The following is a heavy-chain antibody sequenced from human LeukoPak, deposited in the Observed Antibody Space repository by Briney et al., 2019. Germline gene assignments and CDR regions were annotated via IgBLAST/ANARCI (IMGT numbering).Heavy chain of an antibody. CDR3: AKPLTIFGVVKNFDY. CDR1: GFTFSNHA. J-gene: IGHJ4*02. Sequence: GGSLRLSCAASGFTFSNHAMSWVRQAPGKGLEWVSAISGSGGSTYYADSVKGRFTISRDNSKNTLYLQMNSLRAEDTAVYYCAKPLTIFGVVKNFDYWGQGTLVTVSS. CDR2: ISGSGGST. V-gene: IGHV3-23*01. D-gene: IGHD3-3*01.